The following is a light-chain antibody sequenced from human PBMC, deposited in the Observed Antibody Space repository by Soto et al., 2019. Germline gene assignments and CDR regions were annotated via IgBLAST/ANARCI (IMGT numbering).Light chain of an antibody. CDR2: TTN. V-gene: IGLV1-44*01. CDR1: SSNIGNNT. J-gene: IGLJ3*02. Sequence: QSVLTQPPSASVTPGQRVSISCSGSSSNIGNNTVNWYQQFPETAPRLLIYTTNQRPSGVPDRFSGSKSGTSASLAISGLQSEDEADYYCAAWDDSLNCPVFGGGTKVTVL. CDR3: AAWDDSLNCPV.